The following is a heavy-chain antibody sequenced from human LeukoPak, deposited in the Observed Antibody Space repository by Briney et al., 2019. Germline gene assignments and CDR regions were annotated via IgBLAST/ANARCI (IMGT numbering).Heavy chain of an antibody. V-gene: IGHV3-48*04. CDR1: GFTFSSYS. CDR3: ARDDRYCSSTSCLLRDYYGMDV. CDR2: ISSSSSTI. Sequence: PGGSLRLSCAASGFTFSSYSMNWVRQAPGKGLEWVSYISSSSSTIYYADSVKGRFTISRDNAKNSLYLQMNSLRAEDTAVYYCARDDRYCSSTSCLLRDYYGMDVWGQGTTVTVSS. D-gene: IGHD2-2*01. J-gene: IGHJ6*02.